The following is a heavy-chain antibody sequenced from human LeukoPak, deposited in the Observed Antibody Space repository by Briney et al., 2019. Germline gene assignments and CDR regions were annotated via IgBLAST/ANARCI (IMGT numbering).Heavy chain of an antibody. J-gene: IGHJ5*02. CDR2: IGGGGVST. D-gene: IGHD3-10*01. Sequence: PGGSLRFSCSMSGFTLSHYAMSWVRRAPGKGLEWVSTIGGGGVSTDYADSVKGRFTISRDNSKNTLYLQMNSLRAEDTAVYYCARDGWCGELLPSGGNWFDPWGQGTLVTVSS. V-gene: IGHV3-23*01. CDR1: GFTLSHYA. CDR3: ARDGWCGELLPSGGNWFDP.